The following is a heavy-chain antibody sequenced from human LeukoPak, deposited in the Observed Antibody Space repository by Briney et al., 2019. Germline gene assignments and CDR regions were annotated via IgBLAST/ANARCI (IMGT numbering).Heavy chain of an antibody. CDR1: GGSISSYY. Sequence: SETLSLTCTVSGGSISSYYWSWIRQPAGKGLEWIGRIYTSGSTNYNPSLKSRVTMSVDTSKNQFSLKLSSVTAADTAVYYCARGGASAAARRFDPWGQGTLVTVSS. V-gene: IGHV4-4*07. J-gene: IGHJ5*02. CDR3: ARGGASAAARRFDP. CDR2: IYTSGST. D-gene: IGHD6-13*01.